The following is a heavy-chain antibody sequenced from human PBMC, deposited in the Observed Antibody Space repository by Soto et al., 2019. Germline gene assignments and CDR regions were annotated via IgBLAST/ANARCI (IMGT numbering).Heavy chain of an antibody. D-gene: IGHD2-15*01. CDR3: AHSKSVVPFDY. J-gene: IGHJ4*02. Sequence: SGPTLVNPTQTLTLTYTFSGVSLSTSGVGVGWIRQPPGKAREWLALIYWDDDKRYRPSLKRRLTITKDTSKNQVVHTMTNTDPVDTATYYCAHSKSVVPFDYWGQGTLVTVSS. CDR1: GVSLSTSGVG. V-gene: IGHV2-5*02. CDR2: IYWDDDK.